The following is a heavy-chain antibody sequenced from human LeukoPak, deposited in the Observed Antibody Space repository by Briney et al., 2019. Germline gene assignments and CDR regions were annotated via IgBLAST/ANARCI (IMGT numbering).Heavy chain of an antibody. CDR3: AREMGSVYFDY. J-gene: IGHJ4*02. Sequence: GGSLRLSCAASGFSFGSYGIHWVRQTPGKGLEWVAVVSYDGSTKDYSASVKGRFTISRDNSKNTVNLQMNSLRVEDTAVYYCAREMGSVYFDYWGQGTLVTVSS. CDR2: VSYDGSTK. D-gene: IGHD3-10*01. V-gene: IGHV3-33*01. CDR1: GFSFGSYG.